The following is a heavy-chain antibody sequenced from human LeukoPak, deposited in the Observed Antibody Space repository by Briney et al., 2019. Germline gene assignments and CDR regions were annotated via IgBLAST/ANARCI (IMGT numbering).Heavy chain of an antibody. CDR2: IYPGDSDT. CDR1: GYSFTSYW. CDR3: ARHRDYCRSTSCYEFDY. D-gene: IGHD2-2*01. J-gene: IGHJ4*02. V-gene: IGHV5-51*01. Sequence: GESLKISCKGSGYSFTSYWIGWVRQMPGKGLEWMGIIYPGDSDTRYSPSFQGQVTISADKSISTAYLQWSSLKASDTAMYYCARHRDYCRSTSCYEFDYWGQGTLVTVSS.